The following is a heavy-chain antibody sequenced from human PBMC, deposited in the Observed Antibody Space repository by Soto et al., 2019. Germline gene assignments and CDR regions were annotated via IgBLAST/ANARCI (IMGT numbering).Heavy chain of an antibody. D-gene: IGHD3-10*01. Sequence: ASVKVSCKASGYTFTSYDINWVRQATGQGLEWMGWMNPNSGNTGYAQKFQGRVTMTRNTSISTAYMELSSLRSEDTAVYYCAIPLGRTGGYFDYWGQGTLVTVSS. CDR1: GYTFTSYD. J-gene: IGHJ4*02. CDR3: AIPLGRTGGYFDY. CDR2: MNPNSGNT. V-gene: IGHV1-8*01.